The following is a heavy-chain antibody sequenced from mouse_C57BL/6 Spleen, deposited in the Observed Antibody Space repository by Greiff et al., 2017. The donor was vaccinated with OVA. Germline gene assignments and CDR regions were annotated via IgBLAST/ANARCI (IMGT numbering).Heavy chain of an antibody. Sequence: EVQVVESGGGLVKPGGSLKLSCAASGFTFSSYAMSWVRQTPEKRLEWVATISDGGSYTYYPDNVKGRFTISRDNAKNNLYLQMSHLKSEDTAMYYCARDPDYDYDGWDYAMDYWGQGTSVTVSS. J-gene: IGHJ4*01. V-gene: IGHV5-4*01. CDR2: ISDGGSYT. CDR3: ARDPDYDYDGWDYAMDY. CDR1: GFTFSSYA. D-gene: IGHD2-4*01.